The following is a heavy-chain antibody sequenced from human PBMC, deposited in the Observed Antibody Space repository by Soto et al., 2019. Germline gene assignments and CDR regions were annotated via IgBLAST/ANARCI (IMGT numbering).Heavy chain of an antibody. Sequence: ASVKVSCKASGYTFTSYGIRWVRQAPGQGLEWMGWISAYNGNTNYAQKLQGRVTMTTDTSTSTAYMELRSLRSDDTAVYYCARDQDRYYENDYYFDYWGQGTLVTVSS. V-gene: IGHV1-18*01. CDR2: ISAYNGNT. J-gene: IGHJ4*02. D-gene: IGHD3-3*01. CDR1: GYTFTSYG. CDR3: ARDQDRYYENDYYFDY.